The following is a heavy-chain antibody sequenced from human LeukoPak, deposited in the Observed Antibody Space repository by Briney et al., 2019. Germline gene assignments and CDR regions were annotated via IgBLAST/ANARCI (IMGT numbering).Heavy chain of an antibody. CDR1: GFTFRNYA. D-gene: IGHD6-19*01. CDR2: ISSSGGST. J-gene: IGHJ4*02. V-gene: IGHV3-23*01. CDR3: AKDGSGWGFDY. Sequence: GGSLRLSCAGSGFTFRNYAMSWVRQAPGKGLEWVSVISSSGGSTYYADSVKGRFTISRDNSKNTLYLQMNSLRAEDTAVYYCAKDGSGWGFDYWGQGTLVAVSS.